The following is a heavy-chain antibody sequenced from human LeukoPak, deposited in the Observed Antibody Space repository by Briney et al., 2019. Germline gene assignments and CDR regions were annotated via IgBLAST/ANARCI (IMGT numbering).Heavy chain of an antibody. V-gene: IGHV4-59*08. CDR1: GGSISSYY. Sequence: SETLSLTCTVSGGSISSYYWSWIRQPPGKGLEWIGYIYYSGSTNYNPSLKSRVTISVDTSKNQFSLKLSSVTAADTAVYYCARLRKWFRESWGEVDYWGQGTLVTVSS. CDR3: ARLRKWFRESWGEVDY. D-gene: IGHD3-10*01. J-gene: IGHJ4*02. CDR2: IYYSGST.